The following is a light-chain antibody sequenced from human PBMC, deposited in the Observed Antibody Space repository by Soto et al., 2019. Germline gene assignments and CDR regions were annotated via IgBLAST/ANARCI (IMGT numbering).Light chain of an antibody. CDR3: SSYTSSRTLV. CDR1: SSDVGAYNY. J-gene: IGLJ1*01. Sequence: LTQPASVSGSPGQSITISCTGTSSDVGAYNYVSWYQQHPGKAPKLMIYEVSNRPSGVSHRFSGSKSDNTASLTISGLQTDDEADYYCSSYTSSRTLVFGTGTKVTVL. V-gene: IGLV2-14*01. CDR2: EVS.